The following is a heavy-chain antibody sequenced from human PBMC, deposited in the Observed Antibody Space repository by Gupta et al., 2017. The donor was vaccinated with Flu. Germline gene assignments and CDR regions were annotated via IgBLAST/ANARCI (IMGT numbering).Heavy chain of an antibody. CDR3: ARGGVRHEYYYYGMDV. J-gene: IGHJ6*02. D-gene: IGHD3-10*01. Sequence: YYWNWIRQTAGKGLEWIGHIHSSGMSIYSPSLKSRVTMSVDTSKNQFSLKLSSVTAADTAVYYCARGGVRHEYYYYGMDVWGQGTTVNVSS. CDR2: IHSSGMS. CDR1: YY. V-gene: IGHV4-4*07.